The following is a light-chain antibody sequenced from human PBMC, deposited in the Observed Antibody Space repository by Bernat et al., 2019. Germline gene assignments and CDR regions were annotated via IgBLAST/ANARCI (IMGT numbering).Light chain of an antibody. J-gene: IGKJ4*01. V-gene: IGKV1-13*02. CDR2: YAN. Sequence: VGDRVTITCRASQGISSYLNWYQHKPGKAPKLLIYYANSLASGVPSRFSGSGSGTEFTLTISSLQPEDVATYYCQQGNSNPLTLCGGNKVEIK. CDR3: QQGNSNPLT. CDR1: QGISSY.